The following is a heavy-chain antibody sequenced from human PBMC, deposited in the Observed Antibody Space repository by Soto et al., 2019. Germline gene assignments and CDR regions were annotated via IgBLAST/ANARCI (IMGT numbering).Heavy chain of an antibody. J-gene: IGHJ3*02. CDR2: IYYSGST. CDR3: ARDGARSSPPYWGDAFDI. V-gene: IGHV4-59*01. Sequence: SETLSLTCTVSGGSIGSYYGSWIRQPPGKGLEWIGYIYYSGSTNYNPSLKSRVTISVDTSKNQFSLKLSSVTAADTAVYYCARDGARSSPPYWGDAFDIWGQGTMVTVSS. CDR1: GGSIGSYY. D-gene: IGHD1-26*01.